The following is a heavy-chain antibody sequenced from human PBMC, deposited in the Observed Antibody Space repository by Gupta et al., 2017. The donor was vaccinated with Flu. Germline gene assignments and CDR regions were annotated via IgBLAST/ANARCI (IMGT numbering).Heavy chain of an antibody. V-gene: IGHV3-9*01. CDR2: ITWNSGSI. D-gene: IGHD3-22*01. J-gene: IGHJ4*02. CDR3: AKASYDSSGPFDY. Sequence: VRQAPGKGLEWVSGITWNSGSIDYAASVKGRFTISRDNAKNSLYLQMNNLRAEDTALYYCAKASYDSSGPFDYWGQGTLVTVSS.